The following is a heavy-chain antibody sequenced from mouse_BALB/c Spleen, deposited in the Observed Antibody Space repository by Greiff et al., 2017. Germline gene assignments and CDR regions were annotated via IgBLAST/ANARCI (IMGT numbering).Heavy chain of an antibody. CDR3: ARQAVRSPYYYAMDY. CDR1: GYTFTDYA. J-gene: IGHJ4*01. Sequence: QVQLQQSGAELVRPGVSVKISCKGSGYTFTDYAMHWVKQSHAKSLEWIGVISTYYGDASYNQKFKGKATMTVDKSSSTAYMELARLTSEDSAIYYCARQAVRSPYYYAMDYWGQGTSVTVSS. D-gene: IGHD6-1*01. CDR2: ISTYYGDA. V-gene: IGHV1S137*01.